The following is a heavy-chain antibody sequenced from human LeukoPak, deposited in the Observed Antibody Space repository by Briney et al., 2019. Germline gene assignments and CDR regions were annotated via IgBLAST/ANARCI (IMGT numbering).Heavy chain of an antibody. Sequence: GGSLRLSCAASGFTFSSYAMSWVRQAPGKGLEWVASMCGSAGCTCYADSVKGRFTISRDNSKNILYLQMNSLRAEDTAIYYCAKDRPNYYETNGHYYRRDGDYWGQGTLVTVSS. CDR3: AKDRPNYYETNGHYYRRDGDY. D-gene: IGHD3-16*01. V-gene: IGHV3-23*01. J-gene: IGHJ4*02. CDR1: GFTFSSYA. CDR2: MCGSAGCT.